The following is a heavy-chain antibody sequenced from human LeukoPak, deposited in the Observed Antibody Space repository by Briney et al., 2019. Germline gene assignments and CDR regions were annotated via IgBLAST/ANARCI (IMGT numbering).Heavy chain of an antibody. CDR1: GFPFSSYW. Sequence: GGSLRLSCVASGFPFSSYWMTWVRQAPGKGLEWVANIKQDGSKKSYVDTVKGRFTISRDNAKNSLYLQMNSLRAEDTAIYYCTRVGYIDEGIDYWGQGTLVTVSS. CDR3: TRVGYIDEGIDY. CDR2: IKQDGSKK. V-gene: IGHV3-7*04. J-gene: IGHJ4*02. D-gene: IGHD5-24*01.